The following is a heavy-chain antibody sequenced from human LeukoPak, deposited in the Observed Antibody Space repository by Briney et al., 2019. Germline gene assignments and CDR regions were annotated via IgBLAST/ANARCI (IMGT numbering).Heavy chain of an antibody. D-gene: IGHD1-26*01. CDR1: GFTFSSYA. J-gene: IGHJ4*02. CDR2: ISGSGGST. CDR3: AKDASKGIVGATVLWY. V-gene: IGHV3-23*01. Sequence: GGSLRLSCAASGFTFSSYAMSWVRQAPGEGLEWVSAISGSGGSTYYADSVKGRFTISRDNSKNTLYLQMNSLRAEDTAVYYCAKDASKGIVGATVLWYWGQGTLVTASS.